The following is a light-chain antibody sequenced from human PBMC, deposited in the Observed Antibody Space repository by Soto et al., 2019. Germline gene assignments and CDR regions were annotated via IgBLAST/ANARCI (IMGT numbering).Light chain of an antibody. CDR1: QSISNY. CDR2: TAS. CDR3: QQTYSTPPGA. V-gene: IGKV1-39*01. Sequence: DIQMTQSPSSLSASVGDRVTITCRASQSISNYLNWYQQKPGKAPKVLIYTASSLQSGAPSRFSGSGSGTDFTLSISSLQPEDFATYYCQQTYSTPPGAFGQGTKVE. J-gene: IGKJ1*01.